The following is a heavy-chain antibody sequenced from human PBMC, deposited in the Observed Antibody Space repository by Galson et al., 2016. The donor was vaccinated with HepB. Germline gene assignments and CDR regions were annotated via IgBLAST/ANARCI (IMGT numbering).Heavy chain of an antibody. CDR1: GFTFSNYA. CDR3: AKDRTSGATNRFDP. V-gene: IGHV3-23*01. CDR2: ISGSTYST. J-gene: IGHJ5*02. D-gene: IGHD1-26*01. Sequence: SLRLSCAASGFTFSNYAMNWVRQAPGKGLEWVAAISGSTYSTYYANSVKGRFTISRDNSKNTLYLQMNSLRAEDTAIYYCAKDRTSGATNRFDPWGQGTLVTVSS.